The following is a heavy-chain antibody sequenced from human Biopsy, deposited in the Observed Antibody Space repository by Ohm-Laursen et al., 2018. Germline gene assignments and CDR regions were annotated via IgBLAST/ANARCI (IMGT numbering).Heavy chain of an antibody. D-gene: IGHD6-19*01. V-gene: IGHV4-61*01. CDR3: ARGMRSSGWPYFDS. Sequence: SETLSLTCTVSGDSVSSGSFYWTWIRQPPGQGLEYIGYIYDRGSTANYNPSLESRVTMSVDMSKNQFSLKLSSVTAADTAIYYCARGMRSSGWPYFDSWGQGTLVTVSS. CDR1: GDSVSSGSFY. CDR2: IYDRGSTA. J-gene: IGHJ4*02.